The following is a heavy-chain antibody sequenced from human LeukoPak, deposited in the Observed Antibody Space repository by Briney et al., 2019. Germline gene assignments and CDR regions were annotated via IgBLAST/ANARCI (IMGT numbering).Heavy chain of an antibody. CDR1: GGSITGYY. Sequence: PSETLSLTCAVYGGSITGYYWSWIRQTPGRGLEWVGEIHYTGATSYNPSLKSRATISTDTSKNQFSLRLSSVTAANTAVYYCARGNILTGYCFDFWGQGALVTVSS. V-gene: IGHV4-34*01. CDR3: ARGNILTGYCFDF. J-gene: IGHJ4*02. D-gene: IGHD3-9*01. CDR2: IHYTGAT.